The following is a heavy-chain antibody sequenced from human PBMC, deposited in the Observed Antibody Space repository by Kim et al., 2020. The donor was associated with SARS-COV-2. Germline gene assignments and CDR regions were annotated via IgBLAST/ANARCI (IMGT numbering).Heavy chain of an antibody. Sequence: ASVKVSCKASGYTFTSYYMHWVRQAPGQGLEWMGIINPSGGSTSYAQKFQGRVTMTRDTSTSTVYMELSSLRSEDTAVYYCARDYYYDSSGYYYPRLSGYYFDYWGQGTLVTVSS. CDR2: INPSGGST. D-gene: IGHD3-22*01. CDR1: GYTFTSYY. J-gene: IGHJ4*02. CDR3: ARDYYYDSSGYYYPRLSGYYFDY. V-gene: IGHV1-46*01.